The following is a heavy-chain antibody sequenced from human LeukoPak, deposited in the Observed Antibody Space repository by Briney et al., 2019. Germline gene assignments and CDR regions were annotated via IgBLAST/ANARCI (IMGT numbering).Heavy chain of an antibody. CDR1: GYTFTGYY. D-gene: IGHD4-17*01. Sequence: GASVKVSCKASGYTFTGYYLHWVRQAPGQGLEWMGWIKPKSGGTKYAQKIQGRVTMTRDTSISTVYMELRRLRSDDTAVYYCARADYGDSRDEYNWFDPWGQGTPVTVSS. J-gene: IGHJ5*02. CDR3: ARADYGDSRDEYNWFDP. CDR2: IKPKSGGT. V-gene: IGHV1-2*02.